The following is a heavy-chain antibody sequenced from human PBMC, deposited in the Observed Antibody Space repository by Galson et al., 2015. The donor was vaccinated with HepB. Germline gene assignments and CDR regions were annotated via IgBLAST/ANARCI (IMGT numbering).Heavy chain of an antibody. CDR2: IYTSGST. V-gene: IGHV4-61*02. D-gene: IGHD3-10*01. Sequence: TLSLTCTVSGGSISSGSYYWSWIRQPAGKGLEWIGRIYTSGSTNYNPSLKSRVTISVDTSKDQFSLKLSSVTAADTAVYYCARDYVEGIGPVPLWFGEPTAGWFDPWGQGTLVTVSS. CDR1: GGSISSGSYY. J-gene: IGHJ5*02. CDR3: ARDYVEGIGPVPLWFGEPTAGWFDP.